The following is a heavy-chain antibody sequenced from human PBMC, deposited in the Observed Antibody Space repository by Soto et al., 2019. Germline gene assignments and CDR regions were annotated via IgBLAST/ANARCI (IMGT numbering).Heavy chain of an antibody. CDR3: AKPPVWKSEHLSF. J-gene: IGHJ4*02. D-gene: IGHD3-16*01. V-gene: IGHV3-23*01. CDR1: GLTLNDYT. Sequence: PVGSLRLSCTGSGLTLNDYTMSWVRQAPGKGLEWVSSIRGGEHTTFYADSVRGRFTISRDDSKNTLSLQMNNLRAEDTALYYCAKPPVWKSEHLSFWGQGTLVTVSS. CDR2: IRGGEHTT.